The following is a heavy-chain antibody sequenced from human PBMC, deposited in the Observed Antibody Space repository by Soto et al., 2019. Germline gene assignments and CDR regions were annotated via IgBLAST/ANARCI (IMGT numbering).Heavy chain of an antibody. CDR2: IWYDGSDK. CDR1: GFAFSSFG. D-gene: IGHD3-16*01. CDR3: AFGNLSYYFDY. V-gene: IGHV3-33*01. Sequence: GGSLRLSCAASGFAFSSFGMHWVRQAPGKGLEWVAIIWYDGSDKYYADSVEGRFAISRDNSKNTLYLQMNSLRAEDTAVYHCAFGNLSYYFDYWGQGAPVTVS. J-gene: IGHJ4*02.